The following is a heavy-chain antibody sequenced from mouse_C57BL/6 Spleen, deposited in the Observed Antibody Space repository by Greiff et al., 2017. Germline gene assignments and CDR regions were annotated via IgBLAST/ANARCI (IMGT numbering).Heavy chain of an antibody. D-gene: IGHD2-5*01. CDR2: ISGGGGNT. CDR3: ARRLVYSNYVPYCDY. J-gene: IGHJ2*01. Sequence: EVKVVESGGGLVKPGGSLTLSCAASGFTFSSYTLSWVRQTPEKGLEWVATISGGGGNTYYPDRVKGRFTLSRGNAKNTRYLQKSSLRSEDTALYYCARRLVYSNYVPYCDYWGQGTTLTVSS. V-gene: IGHV5-9*01. CDR1: GFTFSSYT.